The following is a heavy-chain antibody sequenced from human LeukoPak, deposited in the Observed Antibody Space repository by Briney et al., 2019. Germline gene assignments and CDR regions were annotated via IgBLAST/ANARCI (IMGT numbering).Heavy chain of an antibody. CDR2: INPDGGAE. Sequence: GGSLRLSCAPSGLTFSSYWMTWVRQAPGKGLEWVANINPDGGAEYYVGSVKGRFTISRDNAKNTLYLQMNSLRADDTAVYYCARHIDWKFDYWGQGALVTVSS. CDR3: ARHIDWKFDY. CDR1: GLTFSSYW. J-gene: IGHJ4*02. D-gene: IGHD1-1*01. V-gene: IGHV3-7*01.